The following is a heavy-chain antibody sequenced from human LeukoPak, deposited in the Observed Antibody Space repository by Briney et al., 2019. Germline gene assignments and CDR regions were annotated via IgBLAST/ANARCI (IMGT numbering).Heavy chain of an antibody. Sequence: GGSLRLSCAASGFTFSSFGMTWARQAPGKGLEWVASIHYDGSGTYYADSVRGRFTISRDNAENSVSLQMSSLRGEDTAVYYCARESRGYNILTGYYTQLDYWGQGTLVTVSS. D-gene: IGHD3-9*01. V-gene: IGHV3-30*02. CDR3: ARESRGYNILTGYYTQLDY. J-gene: IGHJ4*02. CDR2: IHYDGSGT. CDR1: GFTFSSFG.